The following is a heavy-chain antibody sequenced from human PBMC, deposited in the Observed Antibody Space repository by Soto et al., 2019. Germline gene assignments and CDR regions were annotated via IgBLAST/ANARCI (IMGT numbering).Heavy chain of an antibody. CDR2: IYYSGST. CDR3: ARGGWNSYALDY. CDR1: GGSISSYY. D-gene: IGHD5-18*01. Sequence: SETLSLTCTVSGGSISSYYWSWVRQPPGKGLEWIGYIYYSGSTNYNPSLKSRVTISVDTSKNQFSLKLSSVTAADTAVYYCARGGWNSYALDYWGQGTLVTVSS. J-gene: IGHJ4*02. V-gene: IGHV4-59*01.